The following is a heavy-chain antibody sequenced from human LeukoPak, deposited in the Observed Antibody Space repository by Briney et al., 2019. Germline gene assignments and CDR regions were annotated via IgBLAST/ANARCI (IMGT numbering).Heavy chain of an antibody. CDR1: GGSFSGYY. Sequence: SETLSLTCAVYGGSFSGYYWSWIRQPPGKGLEWIGEINHSGSTNYNPSLKSRVTISVDTSKNQFSLKLSSVTAADTAVYYCARAVRPSSPAAIVAGYYYYYYMDVWGKGTTVTVSS. V-gene: IGHV4-34*01. J-gene: IGHJ6*03. CDR3: ARAVRPSSPAAIVAGYYYYYYMDV. CDR2: INHSGST. D-gene: IGHD2-2*01.